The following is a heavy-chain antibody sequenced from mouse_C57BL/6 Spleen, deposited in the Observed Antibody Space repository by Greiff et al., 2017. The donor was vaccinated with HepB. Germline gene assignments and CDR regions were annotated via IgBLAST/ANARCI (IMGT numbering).Heavy chain of an antibody. J-gene: IGHJ3*01. V-gene: IGHV5-4*01. CDR1: GFTFSSYA. Sequence: EVHLVESGGGLVKPGGSLKLSCAASGFTFSSYAMSWVRQTPEKRLEWVATISAGGSYTYYPDNVKGRVTNSRDNAKNNLYLQMSHLKSEDTAMYYCAREGGYGYDESWFAYWGQGTLVTVSA. CDR3: AREGGYGYDESWFAY. D-gene: IGHD2-2*01. CDR2: ISAGGSYT.